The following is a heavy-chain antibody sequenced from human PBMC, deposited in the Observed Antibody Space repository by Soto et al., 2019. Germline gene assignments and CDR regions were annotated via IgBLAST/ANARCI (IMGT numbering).Heavy chain of an antibody. CDR3: VRVAGSPSGYETDS. J-gene: IGHJ4*02. Sequence: SETLSLTCAVSGYTISIGYYWVCIRQPPGKGLEWLGTTYYGASSYYNPSLRSRITILLDASTNQLSLKLSSVTAADTAVYFCVRVAGSPSGYETDSWGQGILVTVSS. V-gene: IGHV4-38-2*01. CDR2: TYYGASS. D-gene: IGHD6-13*01. CDR1: GYTISIGYY.